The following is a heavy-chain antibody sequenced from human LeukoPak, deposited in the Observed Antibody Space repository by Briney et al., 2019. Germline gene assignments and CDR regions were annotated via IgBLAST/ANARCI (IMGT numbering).Heavy chain of an antibody. D-gene: IGHD2/OR15-2a*01. CDR2: VYYTGST. CDR1: GGSISSYY. Sequence: PPETLSLTCTVSGGSISSYYWSWIRQPPGKGLEWIGYVYYTGSTKYNPSLKSRVTISVDTSKNQFSLKLSYVTAADTAVYYCARHRQYDADAFDIWGQGTMVTVSS. CDR3: ARHRQYDADAFDI. V-gene: IGHV4-59*08. J-gene: IGHJ3*02.